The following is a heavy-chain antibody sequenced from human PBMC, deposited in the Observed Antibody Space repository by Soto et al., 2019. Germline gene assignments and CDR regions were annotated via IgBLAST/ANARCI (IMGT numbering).Heavy chain of an antibody. CDR1: GGSFSGYY. V-gene: IGHV4-34*01. CDR2: INHSGST. D-gene: IGHD3-10*01. CDR3: ARARSMVRGVMTFRWFDP. J-gene: IGHJ5*02. Sequence: SASPSITCAVYGGSFSGYYWSWIRQPPGKGLEWIGEINHSGSTNYNPSLKSRVTISVDTSKNQFSLKLSSVTAADTAVYYCARARSMVRGVMTFRWFDPWGQGTLVTVSS.